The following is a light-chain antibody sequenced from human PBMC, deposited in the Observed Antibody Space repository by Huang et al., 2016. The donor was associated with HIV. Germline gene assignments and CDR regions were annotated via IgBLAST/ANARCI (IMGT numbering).Light chain of an antibody. Sequence: EIVLTQSPATLSFSPRERATLSCRASQSVSSYLAWYQQKPGQAPRLLIYDAANRATGIPARFSGSGSGTDFTLTISSLEPEDFAVYYCQQRSNWVFGPGTKVDIK. CDR2: DAA. J-gene: IGKJ3*01. V-gene: IGKV3-11*01. CDR1: QSVSSY. CDR3: QQRSNWV.